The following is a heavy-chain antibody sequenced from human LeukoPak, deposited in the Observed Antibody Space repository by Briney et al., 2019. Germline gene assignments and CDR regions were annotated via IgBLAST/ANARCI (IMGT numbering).Heavy chain of an antibody. Sequence: ASVKVSCKASGYTFTSYDINWVRQATGQGLEWMGWMNPNSGNTGYAQKFQGRVTITRNTSISTAYMELSSLRSEDTAVYYCALCITGASWHFSPQPYYYMDVWGKGTTVTISS. J-gene: IGHJ6*03. D-gene: IGHD3-10*01. CDR3: ALCITGASWHFSPQPYYYMDV. CDR1: GYTFTSYD. CDR2: MNPNSGNT. V-gene: IGHV1-8*03.